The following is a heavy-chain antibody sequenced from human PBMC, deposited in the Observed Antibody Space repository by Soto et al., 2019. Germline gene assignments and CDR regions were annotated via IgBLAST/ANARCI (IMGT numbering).Heavy chain of an antibody. Sequence: ASVNVSCKASGYTFTGYYMHWVRQAPGQGLEWMGWINPNSGGTNYAQKFQGRVTMTRDTSISTAYMELSRLRSDDTAVYYCARGNYYGSGSSVDYWGQGTLVTVSS. CDR3: ARGNYYGSGSSVDY. CDR2: INPNSGGT. J-gene: IGHJ4*02. CDR1: GYTFTGYY. V-gene: IGHV1-2*02. D-gene: IGHD3-10*01.